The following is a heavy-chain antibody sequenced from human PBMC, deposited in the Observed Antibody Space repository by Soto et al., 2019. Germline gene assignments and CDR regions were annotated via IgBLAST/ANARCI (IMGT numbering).Heavy chain of an antibody. J-gene: IGHJ6*03. CDR3: ARGWFGPDV. CDR1: GFTLSGRS. Sequence: EVQLVESGGGLVQPGGSLRLSCAASGFTLSGRSMHWVRQAPGKGLVWVSGIDNAGTDSTYADSVKGRFTSSRDNAKNMLYLQMNRLRVEDTSVYYCARGWFGPDVWGKVTTVTVSS. D-gene: IGHD3-10*01. V-gene: IGHV3-74*01. CDR2: IDNAGTDS.